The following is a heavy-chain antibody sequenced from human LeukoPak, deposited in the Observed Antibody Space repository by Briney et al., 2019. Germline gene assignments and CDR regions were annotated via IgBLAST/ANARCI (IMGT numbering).Heavy chain of an antibody. D-gene: IGHD2/OR15-2a*01. V-gene: IGHV3-11*01. Sequence: GGSLRLSCAASGFTFSDYYMSWIRQAPGKGLEWVSYISSSGNTIYYADSVKGRFTISRDNARNSLHLQMNSLRADDTAVYYCAKNKGATAGTFDYWGPGTLVTVSS. CDR1: GFTFSDYY. J-gene: IGHJ4*02. CDR2: ISSSGNTI. CDR3: AKNKGATAGTFDY.